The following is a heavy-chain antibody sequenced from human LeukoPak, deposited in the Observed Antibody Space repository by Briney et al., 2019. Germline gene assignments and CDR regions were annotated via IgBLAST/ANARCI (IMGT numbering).Heavy chain of an antibody. V-gene: IGHV3-49*04. J-gene: IGHJ4*02. CDR3: TRAYCSSTSCQYGFDY. Sequence: GGSLRLSCTASGFTFGDYAMSWVRQAPGKGLEWVGFIRSKAYGGTTEYAASVKVRFTISRDDSKSIAYLQMNSLKTEDTAVYYCTRAYCSSTSCQYGFDYWGQGTLVTVSS. D-gene: IGHD2-2*01. CDR2: IRSKAYGGTT. CDR1: GFTFGDYA.